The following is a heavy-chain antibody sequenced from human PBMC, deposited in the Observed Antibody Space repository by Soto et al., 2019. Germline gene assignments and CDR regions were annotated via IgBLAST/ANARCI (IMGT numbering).Heavy chain of an antibody. D-gene: IGHD1-26*01. CDR3: AKDLGANGVGATINY. CDR1: GFTFSSYA. V-gene: IGHV3-23*01. J-gene: IGHJ4*01. Sequence: EAQLLESGGCLVQPGGSLRLSCAASGFTFSSYAMSWVRQAPGKGLEWVSTIDSSGYITNYADSVKGRFTISRDNSNTLYLQMNSLRVEDTATYFCAKDLGANGVGATINYWGHGTLVTVSS. CDR2: IDSSGYIT.